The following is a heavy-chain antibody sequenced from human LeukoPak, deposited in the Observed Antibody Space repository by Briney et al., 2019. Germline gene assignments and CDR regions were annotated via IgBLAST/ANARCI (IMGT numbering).Heavy chain of an antibody. Sequence: GGSLRLSCAASGFTFTSYGMHWVRQAPGKGLEWVAVVSYDGSSKYYAGSVKGRFTISRDNSKNTLSLQMNSLSAEDTALYYCAKDVARGGIKGSFDYWGQGTLVTVSS. CDR2: VSYDGSSK. D-gene: IGHD3-16*01. CDR3: AKDVARGGIKGSFDY. CDR1: GFTFTSYG. J-gene: IGHJ4*02. V-gene: IGHV3-30*18.